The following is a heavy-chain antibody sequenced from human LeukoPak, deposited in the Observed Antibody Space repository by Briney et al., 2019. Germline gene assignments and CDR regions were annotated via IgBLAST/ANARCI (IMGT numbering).Heavy chain of an antibody. CDR3: ARATIFGDYPFDY. CDR2: IYYSGST. V-gene: IGHV4-59*01. D-gene: IGHD3-3*01. CDR1: GGSFSGYY. J-gene: IGHJ4*02. Sequence: SETLSLTCAVYGGSFSGYYWSWIRQPPGKGLEWIGYIYYSGSTNYNPSLKSRVTISVDTSKNQFSLKLSSVTAADTAVYYCARATIFGDYPFDYWGQGTLVTVSS.